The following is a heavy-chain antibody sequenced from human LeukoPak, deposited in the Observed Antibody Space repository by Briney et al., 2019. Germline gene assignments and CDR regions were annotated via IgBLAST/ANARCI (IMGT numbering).Heavy chain of an antibody. CDR3: ARGGMITFGGVIVIDSPTFDY. CDR1: GGSISSGGYS. D-gene: IGHD3-16*02. J-gene: IGHJ4*02. Sequence: SETLSLTCAVPGGSISSGGYSWSWIRQPPGTGLEWVGYIYHSGSTYYNPSLKSRVTISVDTSKTQFSLKLSSVTAADTAVYYCARGGMITFGGVIVIDSPTFDYWGQGTLVTVSS. CDR2: IYHSGST. V-gene: IGHV4-30-2*01.